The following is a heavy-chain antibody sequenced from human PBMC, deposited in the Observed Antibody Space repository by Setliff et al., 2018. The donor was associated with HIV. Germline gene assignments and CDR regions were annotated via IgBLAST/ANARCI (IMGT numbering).Heavy chain of an antibody. CDR1: GGSFRGHY. J-gene: IGHJ3*02. CDR3: ARSTWTRFGGALTQLWPQRGAFDI. V-gene: IGHV4-34*01. CDR2: INDRGTT. D-gene: IGHD5-18*01. Sequence: PSETLSLTCDVYGGSFRGHYWSWIRQSPGKGLEWIAEINDRGTTTSNPSLKSRVTISLDTPKNQFSLKLNSVTAADTAVYYCARSTWTRFGGALTQLWPQRGAFDIWGQGTKVTVSS.